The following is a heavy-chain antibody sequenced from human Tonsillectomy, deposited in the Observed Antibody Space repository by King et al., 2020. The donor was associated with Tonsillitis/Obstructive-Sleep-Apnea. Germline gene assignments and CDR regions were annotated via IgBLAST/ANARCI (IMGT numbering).Heavy chain of an antibody. D-gene: IGHD3-16*01. J-gene: IGHJ3*02. V-gene: IGHV4-34*01. CDR3: ARDNGGGSAFDI. Sequence: VQLPQWGAGLLKPSATLSLTSGVYGGSFSGYYWSWIRQPPGEGLEWIGEISHSGSTNYNPSLKSRVTISVDTSKNQLSLKLNSVTAADTAVYDCARDNGGGSAFDIWGQGTMVTVSS. CDR2: ISHSGST. CDR1: GGSFSGYY.